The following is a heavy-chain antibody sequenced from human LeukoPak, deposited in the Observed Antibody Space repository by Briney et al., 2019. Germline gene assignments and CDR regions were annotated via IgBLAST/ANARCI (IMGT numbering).Heavy chain of an antibody. J-gene: IGHJ4*02. CDR2: IRYDGSNK. D-gene: IGHD6-19*01. CDR3: TTGYSSGWYGRLDY. CDR1: GFTFSSYG. V-gene: IGHV3-30*02. Sequence: QEQLVESGGGVVQPGGSLRLSCAASGFTFSSYGMHWVRQAPGKGLEWVAFIRYDGSNKYYADSVKARFTLSRDNSKNTMYLQMNTLRAEDTAVYYCTTGYSSGWYGRLDYWGQGTLVTVSS.